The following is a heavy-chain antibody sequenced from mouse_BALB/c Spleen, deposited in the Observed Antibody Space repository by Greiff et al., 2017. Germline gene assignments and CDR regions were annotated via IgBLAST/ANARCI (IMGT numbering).Heavy chain of an antibody. J-gene: IGHJ1*01. Sequence: VQLQQSGPELVKPGASVKMSCKASGYTFTSYVMHWVKQKPGQGLEWIGYINPYNDGTKYNEKFKGKATLTSDKSSSTAYMELSSLTSEDSAVYYCARASSYWYFDFWGAGTTVTVSS. V-gene: IGHV1-14*01. CDR2: INPYNDGT. CDR3: ARASSYWYFDF. CDR1: GYTFTSYV. D-gene: IGHD1-1*01.